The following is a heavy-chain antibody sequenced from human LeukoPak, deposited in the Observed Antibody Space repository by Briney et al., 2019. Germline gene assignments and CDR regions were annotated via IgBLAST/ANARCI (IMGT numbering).Heavy chain of an antibody. V-gene: IGHV4-59*12. CDR2: IYYSGST. Sequence: SETLSLTCTVSGGSISSYYWSWIRQPPGKGLEWIGYIYYSGSTYYNPSLKSRVTISVDTSKNQFSLKLSSVTAADTAVYYCAREAPEDCSGGSCYSYFDYWGQGTLVTVSS. J-gene: IGHJ4*02. CDR1: GGSISSYY. D-gene: IGHD2-15*01. CDR3: AREAPEDCSGGSCYSYFDY.